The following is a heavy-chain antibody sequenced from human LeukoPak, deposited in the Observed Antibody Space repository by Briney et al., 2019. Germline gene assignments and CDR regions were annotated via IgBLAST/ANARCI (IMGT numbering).Heavy chain of an antibody. D-gene: IGHD7-27*01. CDR3: VRDYNWGTDY. J-gene: IGHJ4*02. V-gene: IGHV3-48*01. CDR2: ITSSSSSN. CDR1: GFTFNGYN. Sequence: GGSLRLSCAASGFTFNGYNMNWVRQAPGKGLEWISYITSSSSSNSYADSVKGRFTLSRDNSKNTVDLQMNSLRAEDTALYHCVRDYNWGTDYWGQGTLVTVSS.